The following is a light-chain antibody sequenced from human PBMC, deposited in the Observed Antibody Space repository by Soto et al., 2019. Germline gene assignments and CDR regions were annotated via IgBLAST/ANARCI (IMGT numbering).Light chain of an antibody. CDR1: QTISSW. V-gene: IGKV1-5*03. CDR2: KTS. CDR3: QHDSRCST. Sequence: DIQVTQSPSTLSASVGDRVTITCRASQTISSWLAWYQQKPGMDPKLLIYKTSTLQSGVQSRFSGSGSETDSTLTNSRLQPDDFTPFYCQHDSRCSTFGQGPKGERK. J-gene: IGKJ1*01.